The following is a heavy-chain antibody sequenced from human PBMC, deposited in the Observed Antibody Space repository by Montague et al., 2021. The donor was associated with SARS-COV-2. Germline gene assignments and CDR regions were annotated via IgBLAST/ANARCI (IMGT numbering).Heavy chain of an antibody. D-gene: IGHD3-10*01. Sequence: PALGKPTQTLTLTCTFSGFSLSTSGMCVSWIRQPPGKALEWLALIDWDDDKYYSTSLKTRLTISKDTSKNQVVLTMTNMDPVDTATYYCARTYYYGSGSYYTYYLNYWGQGTLVTVSS. CDR2: IDWDDDK. J-gene: IGHJ4*02. CDR3: ARTYYYGSGSYYTYYLNY. CDR1: GFSLSTSGMC. V-gene: IGHV2-70*01.